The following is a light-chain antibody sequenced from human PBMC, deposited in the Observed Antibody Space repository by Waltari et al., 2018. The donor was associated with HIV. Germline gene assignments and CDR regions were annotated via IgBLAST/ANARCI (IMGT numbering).Light chain of an antibody. Sequence: SALTQPPSASGSPGQSVAISCTGTRSDVGGFNSVSWHQQHPGKAPKLLIYAANKRPSGVPDRFSGSESGNTASLTVSGLQVDDEADYYCSSFSDNNRIVFGTGTRVTVL. CDR2: AAN. CDR1: RSDVGGFNS. V-gene: IGLV2-8*01. J-gene: IGLJ1*01. CDR3: SSFSDNNRIV.